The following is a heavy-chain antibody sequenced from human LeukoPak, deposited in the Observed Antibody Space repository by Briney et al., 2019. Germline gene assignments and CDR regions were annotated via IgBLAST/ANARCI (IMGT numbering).Heavy chain of an antibody. D-gene: IGHD4-11*01. Sequence: PGGSLRLSCAASGFTFSSYAMSWVRQAPGKGLEWVSAISGSGGSTSYADSVKGRVTISRDNSKNTLYLQMNGLRAEDTAVYYCAKGSDVDSKNIDYWGQGTLVTVSS. CDR2: ISGSGGST. V-gene: IGHV3-23*01. CDR1: GFTFSSYA. J-gene: IGHJ4*02. CDR3: AKGSDVDSKNIDY.